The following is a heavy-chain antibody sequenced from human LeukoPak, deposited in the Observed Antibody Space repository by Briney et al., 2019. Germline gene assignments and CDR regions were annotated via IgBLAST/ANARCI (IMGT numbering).Heavy chain of an antibody. V-gene: IGHV3-53*01. J-gene: IGHJ4*02. CDR2: IYSGGST. CDR1: EFSVGSNY. Sequence: GGSLRLSCAASEFSVGSNYMTWVRQAPGKGLEWVSLIYSGGSTYYADSVKGRFTISRDNSKNTLYLQMNSLRAEDTAVYYCAREKWNYFDYWGQGTLVTVSS. CDR3: AREKWNYFDY. D-gene: IGHD2-8*01.